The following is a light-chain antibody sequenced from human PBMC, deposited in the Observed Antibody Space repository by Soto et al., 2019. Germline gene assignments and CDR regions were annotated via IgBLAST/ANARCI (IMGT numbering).Light chain of an antibody. CDR1: QDISNY. V-gene: IGKV1-33*01. J-gene: IGKJ3*01. Sequence: DIQMTQSPSSLSASVGDRVTITCQASQDISNYLNWYQQKPGKAPKLLIYDASNLETGVPSRFSGSGSGKDFTFTISSLQPEDLATSYCQQYDNLPFTFGLGTKVDIK. CDR2: DAS. CDR3: QQYDNLPFT.